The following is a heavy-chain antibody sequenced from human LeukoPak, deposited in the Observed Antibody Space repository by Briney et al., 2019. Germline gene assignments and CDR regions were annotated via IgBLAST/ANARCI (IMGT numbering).Heavy chain of an antibody. Sequence: PGGSLRLSCAASGFTFSSYSMNWVRQAPGKGLEWVSYSSSRSSTIYYADSVKGRFTISRDNAKNSLYLQMNSLRDEDTAVYYCARVWDYDTLTGRHYYYYGMDVWGQGTTVTVSS. CDR2: SSSRSSTI. CDR3: ARVWDYDTLTGRHYYYYGMDV. CDR1: GFTFSSYS. J-gene: IGHJ6*02. V-gene: IGHV3-48*02. D-gene: IGHD3-9*01.